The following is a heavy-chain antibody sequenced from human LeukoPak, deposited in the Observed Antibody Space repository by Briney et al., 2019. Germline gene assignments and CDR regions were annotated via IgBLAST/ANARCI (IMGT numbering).Heavy chain of an antibody. J-gene: IGHJ4*02. Sequence: GGSLRLSCAASGFTVSSNYMNLVRQAPGKGLEWVSVIYSGGSTYYADSVKGRLTISRDNSKNTLYFQMNSLRAEDTAVYYCVRHCSSSSCYDYWGQGTLVTVSS. CDR1: GFTVSSNY. V-gene: IGHV3-66*04. CDR2: IYSGGST. CDR3: VRHCSSSSCYDY. D-gene: IGHD2-15*01.